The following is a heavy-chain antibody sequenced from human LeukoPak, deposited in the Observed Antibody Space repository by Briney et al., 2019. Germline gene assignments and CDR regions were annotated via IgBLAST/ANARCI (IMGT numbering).Heavy chain of an antibody. CDR3: ARDRYDPDAFDI. Sequence: GGSLRLSCAASGFTFSTYSMNWVRQAPGKGLEWVSCISSGSRSIHYADSVKDRFTISRDNAKNSLSLQMNSLRDEDTAVYYCARDRYDPDAFDIWGQGTMVTVSS. CDR1: GFTFSTYS. D-gene: IGHD1-14*01. CDR2: ISSGSRSI. J-gene: IGHJ3*02. V-gene: IGHV3-48*02.